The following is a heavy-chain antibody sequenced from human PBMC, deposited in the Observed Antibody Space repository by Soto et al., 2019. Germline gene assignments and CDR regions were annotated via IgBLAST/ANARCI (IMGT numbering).Heavy chain of an antibody. CDR1: GGTFSNYG. J-gene: IGHJ5*02. Sequence: QVQLVQSGAEVKKPGSSVKVSCKASGGTFSNYGISWVRQAPGQGLESMGGIIPIFGIANYGQKFQGRVTITADESTSTAYMELSSLRSEDTAVYYCARPMRYYYENSGQSPWFDPWGQGTLVTVS. CDR3: ARPMRYYYENSGQSPWFDP. V-gene: IGHV1-69*12. D-gene: IGHD3-22*01. CDR2: IIPIFGIA.